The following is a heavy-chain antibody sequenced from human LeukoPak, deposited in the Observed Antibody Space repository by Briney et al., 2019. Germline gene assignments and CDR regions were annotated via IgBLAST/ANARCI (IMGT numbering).Heavy chain of an antibody. D-gene: IGHD2-2*01. CDR1: GFTVSGFY. Sequence: GGSLRLSCAASGFTVSGFYMSWVRQAPGKGLEWVSIIYTGGSTYYADSVKGRFTISRDNSKNTLYLQMNSLRAEDTAVYYCVRAVYCISPTCDPLGGQGPLVTVS. V-gene: IGHV3-53*01. CDR3: VRAVYCISPTCDPL. CDR2: IYTGGST. J-gene: IGHJ4*02.